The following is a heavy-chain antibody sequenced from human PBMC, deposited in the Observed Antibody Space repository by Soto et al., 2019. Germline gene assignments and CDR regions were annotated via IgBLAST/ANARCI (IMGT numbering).Heavy chain of an antibody. CDR1: GYTFTGYY. Sequence: QVQLVQSGAEVKKPGASVKVSCKASGYTFTGYYMHWVRQAPGQGLEWMGWINPNSGGTNYAQKFQGWVTMTRDTSISTAYMELSRLRSDDTAVYYCARAGREAAAGTGNEAFDIWGQGTMVTVSS. CDR3: ARAGREAAAGTGNEAFDI. V-gene: IGHV1-2*04. CDR2: INPNSGGT. D-gene: IGHD6-13*01. J-gene: IGHJ3*02.